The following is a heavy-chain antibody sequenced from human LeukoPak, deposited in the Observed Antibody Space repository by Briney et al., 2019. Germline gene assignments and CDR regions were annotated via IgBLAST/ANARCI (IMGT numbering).Heavy chain of an antibody. CDR3: ARGGLRRYYYYGMDV. V-gene: IGHV3-21*01. CDR2: ISSSSSYI. CDR1: GFTFSSYS. Sequence: NPGGSLRLSCAASGFTFSSYSMNWVRQAPGKGLEWVSSISSSSSYIYYADSVKGRFTISRDNAKNSLYLLMNSLRAEDTAVYYCARGGLRRYYYYGMDVWGQGTTVTVSS. J-gene: IGHJ6*02.